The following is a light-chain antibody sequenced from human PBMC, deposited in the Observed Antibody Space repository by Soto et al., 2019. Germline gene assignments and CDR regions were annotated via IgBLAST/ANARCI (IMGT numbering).Light chain of an antibody. Sequence: QSALTQPPSASGSPGQSVTISCTGTSSDVGGYNYVSWYQQHPGKAPKLMISEVSNRPSGVPDRFSGSKSGNTASLTVSGLQAEDEADYYCSSFAVNNNFVFGGGTKLTVL. V-gene: IGLV2-8*01. CDR2: EVS. J-gene: IGLJ2*01. CDR1: SSDVGGYNY. CDR3: SSFAVNNNFV.